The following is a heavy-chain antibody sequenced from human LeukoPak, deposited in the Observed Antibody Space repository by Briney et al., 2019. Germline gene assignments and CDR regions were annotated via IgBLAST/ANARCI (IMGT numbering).Heavy chain of an antibody. V-gene: IGHV4-34*01. D-gene: IGHD3-10*01. J-gene: IGHJ4*02. CDR1: GGSFNNYY. Sequence: PSETLSLTCAVYGGSFNNYYWRGYRQPPGKGLEGIGEFNHSGSTNYNPSLKSRVTISIDTSKNQFSLNLTSVTAADTAVYYCHMVRAGGYFDYWLQGTLVSDSS. CDR3: HMVRAGGYFDY. CDR2: FNHSGST.